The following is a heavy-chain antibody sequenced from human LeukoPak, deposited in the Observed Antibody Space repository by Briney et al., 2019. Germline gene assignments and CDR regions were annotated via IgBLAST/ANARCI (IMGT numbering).Heavy chain of an antibody. J-gene: IGHJ4*02. Sequence: GGSLRRSCAASGFTFSSYAMTWVRQAPGKGLEWVSGISASGGSTHYVDSVKGRFTISRDNSKNTLYLQMNSLRAEDTAVYYCAKNGGSDSSSSYNYWGQGTLVTVSS. CDR1: GFTFSSYA. CDR2: ISASGGST. D-gene: IGHD6-13*01. CDR3: AKNGGSDSSSSYNY. V-gene: IGHV3-23*01.